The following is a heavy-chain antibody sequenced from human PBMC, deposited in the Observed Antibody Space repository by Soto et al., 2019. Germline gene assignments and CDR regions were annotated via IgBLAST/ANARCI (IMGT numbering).Heavy chain of an antibody. CDR1: GGTFSSYA. CDR2: IIPIFGTA. D-gene: IGHD5-12*01. V-gene: IGHV1-69*13. CDR3: ARDRRDGYNSRSSSGYYYGMDV. Sequence: ASVKVSCKASGGTFSSYAISWVRQAPGQGLEWMGGIIPIFGTANYAQKFQGRVTITADESTSTAYMELSSLRSEDTAVYYCARDRRDGYNSRSSSGYYYGMDVWGQGTTVTVSS. J-gene: IGHJ6*02.